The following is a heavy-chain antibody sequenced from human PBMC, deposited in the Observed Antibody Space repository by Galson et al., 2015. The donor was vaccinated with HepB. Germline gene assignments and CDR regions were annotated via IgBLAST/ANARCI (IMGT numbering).Heavy chain of an antibody. Sequence: SLRLSCAASGFTFSNNNMHWVRQAPGKGLQWVAVIWFDGTNKFHGDSVKGRFTISRDNSNNTLFLQMRSLRAEDTAVYYCARDEGDAMDVWGQGTTVTVSS. CDR3: ARDEGDAMDV. CDR2: IWFDGTNK. J-gene: IGHJ6*02. CDR1: GFTFSNNN. V-gene: IGHV3-33*08.